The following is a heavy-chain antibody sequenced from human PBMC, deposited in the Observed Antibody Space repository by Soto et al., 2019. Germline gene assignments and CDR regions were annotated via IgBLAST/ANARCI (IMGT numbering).Heavy chain of an antibody. V-gene: IGHV3-7*03. CDR1: GFTFTTYW. CDR3: AREGDRYCSGGSCDLDY. CDR2: INQDGSEK. J-gene: IGHJ4*02. Sequence: GGSLRLSCAASGFTFTTYWVTWVRQAPGKGLEWVANINQDGSEKNYVDSVKGRFTISRDNAKNSVYLQMNSLRADDTTVYYCAREGDRYCSGGSCDLDYWGQGTLVTVSS. D-gene: IGHD2-15*01.